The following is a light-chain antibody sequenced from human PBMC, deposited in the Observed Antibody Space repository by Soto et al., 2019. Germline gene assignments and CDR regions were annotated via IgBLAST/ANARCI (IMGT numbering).Light chain of an antibody. Sequence: DIQMPQSPSSLSASVGARVTITCRASQSISRYLNWYLQKPGKAPKLLVYHSSTLQSGVPPRFSGSGFGTDFTLTIRSLQPEDFATYYCQQTYTTPTWTVGKGNKVDIK. CDR2: HSS. V-gene: IGKV1-39*01. CDR1: QSISRY. J-gene: IGKJ1*01. CDR3: QQTYTTPTWT.